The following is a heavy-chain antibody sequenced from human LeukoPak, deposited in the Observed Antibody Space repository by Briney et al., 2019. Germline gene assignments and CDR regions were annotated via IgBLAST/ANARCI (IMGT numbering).Heavy chain of an antibody. CDR3: ARGLPRTQCGGDCGGDY. CDR2: INAGNGNT. CDR1: GYTFTSYA. V-gene: IGHV1-3*01. D-gene: IGHD2-21*02. J-gene: IGHJ4*02. Sequence: EASVKVSCKASGYTFTSYAMHWVRQAPGQRLEWMGWINAGNGNTKYSQKFQGRVTITRDTSASTAYMELSSLRSEDTAVYYCARGLPRTQCGGDCGGDYWGQGTLVTVSS.